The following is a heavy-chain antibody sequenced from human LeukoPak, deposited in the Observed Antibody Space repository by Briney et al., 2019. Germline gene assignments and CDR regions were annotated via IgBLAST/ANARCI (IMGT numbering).Heavy chain of an antibody. CDR2: IIPDSEIE. CDR3: AGRYCSGGSCYSTVAEHLQH. D-gene: IGHD2-15*01. V-gene: IGHV1-69*10. Sequence: SVKVSCKASGGTLSSYSINWVRQAPGQGLEWMGGIIPDSEIEKYAQKFQGRLTISADESTTTAYMELSSLRSEDTAVYYCAGRYCSGGSCYSTVAEHLQHWGQGTLVTVSS. J-gene: IGHJ1*01. CDR1: GGTLSSYS.